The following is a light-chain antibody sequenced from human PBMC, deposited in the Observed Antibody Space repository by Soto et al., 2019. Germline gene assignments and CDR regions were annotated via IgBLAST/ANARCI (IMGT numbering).Light chain of an antibody. J-gene: IGKJ1*01. CDR3: QQRSDWTPT. Sequence: EIVLTQSPATLSFSPGERATLSCRASQSVGSYLAWFQQTPGQAPRLLIYDTSNRATDIPARFSGSGSGTNYTLNISSLETEDFAVYSCQQRSDWTPTFGQGTKVEIK. CDR1: QSVGSY. V-gene: IGKV3-11*01. CDR2: DTS.